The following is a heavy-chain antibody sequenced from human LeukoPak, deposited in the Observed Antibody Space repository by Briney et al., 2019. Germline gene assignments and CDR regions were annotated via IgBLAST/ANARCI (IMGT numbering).Heavy chain of an antibody. CDR1: GFTFSSYA. D-gene: IGHD1-26*01. V-gene: IGHV3-23*01. Sequence: PGGSLRLSCAASGFTFSSYAMSWVRQAPGKGLEWVSAISGSGGSTYYADSVKGRFTISRDNAKNTLYLQMNSLRAEDTAVYYCARRSSGSPPYYFDYWGQGTLVTVSS. CDR3: ARRSSGSPPYYFDY. J-gene: IGHJ4*02. CDR2: ISGSGGST.